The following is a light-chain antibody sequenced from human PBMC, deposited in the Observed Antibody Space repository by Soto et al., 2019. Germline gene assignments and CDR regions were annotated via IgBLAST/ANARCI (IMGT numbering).Light chain of an antibody. V-gene: IGKV1-5*03. CDR2: KAS. Sequence: DIQMTQSPSSLSASVGDRVTISCRGSQGISSWLAWYKQKPGKAPRLLIYKASSLACGVPSRFSGSGSGTEFTLTISSLQPDDFATYYCQQYRTFGQGTKVDTK. CDR1: QGISSW. J-gene: IGKJ1*01. CDR3: QQYRT.